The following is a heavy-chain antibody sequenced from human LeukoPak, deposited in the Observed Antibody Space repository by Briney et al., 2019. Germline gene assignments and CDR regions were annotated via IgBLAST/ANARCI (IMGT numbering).Heavy chain of an antibody. CDR2: MNPNSCNT. CDR3: VRGRKQWLDICWADYYYYYMDV. J-gene: IGHJ6*03. V-gene: IGHV1-8*03. D-gene: IGHD6-19*01. Sequence: GSSVTVSCKASVYTFTSYDINWVRPATGQGLEWMGWMNPNSCNTDYAQKFQGRVTITRNTSISTAYMELSRLRYEDTAVYYCVRGRKQWLDICWADYYYYYMDVWGKGTTVTVSS. CDR1: VYTFTSYD.